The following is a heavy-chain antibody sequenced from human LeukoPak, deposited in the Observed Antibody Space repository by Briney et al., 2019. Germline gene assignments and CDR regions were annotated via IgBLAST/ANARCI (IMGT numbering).Heavy chain of an antibody. Sequence: GGSLRLSCAASGFTFGTYWMGWVRQAPGKGLEWVANINGDGSEKYFAGSVKGRFTISRDNARNSLFLQMNSLRAEDTAVYYCARARYCSSGNCYKDYWGQGSLVTVSS. CDR3: ARARYCSSGNCYKDY. CDR1: GFTFGTYW. CDR2: INGDGSEK. J-gene: IGHJ4*02. V-gene: IGHV3-7*01. D-gene: IGHD2-15*01.